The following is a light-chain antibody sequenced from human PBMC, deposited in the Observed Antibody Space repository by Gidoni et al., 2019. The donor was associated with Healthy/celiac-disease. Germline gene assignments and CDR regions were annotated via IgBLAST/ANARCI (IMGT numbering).Light chain of an antibody. Sequence: QSALTQPRSASGSPGQSVTISCTGTSSDVGGYNYVSWYQQHPGKAPKLMIYEVSKRPSGVPDRFSGSKSGNTASLTVSGLQAEDEADYYCSSYAGSNNFEVFGTGTKVTVL. CDR3: SSYAGSNNFEV. CDR1: SSDVGGYNY. J-gene: IGLJ1*01. V-gene: IGLV2-8*01. CDR2: EVS.